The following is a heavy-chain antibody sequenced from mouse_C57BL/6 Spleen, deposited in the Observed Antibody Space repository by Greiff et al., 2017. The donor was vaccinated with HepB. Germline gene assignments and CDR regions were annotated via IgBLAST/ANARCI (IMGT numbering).Heavy chain of an antibody. CDR3: ARVDDYDEGFAY. CDR1: GFTFSSYA. V-gene: IGHV5-4*01. CDR2: ISDGGSYT. J-gene: IGHJ3*01. D-gene: IGHD2-4*01. Sequence: EVQGVESGGGLVKPGGSLKLSCAASGFTFSSYAMSWVRQTPGKRLEWVATISDGGSYTYYPDNVKGRFTISRDNAKNNLYLQMSHLKSEDTAMYYCARVDDYDEGFAYWGQGTLVTVSA.